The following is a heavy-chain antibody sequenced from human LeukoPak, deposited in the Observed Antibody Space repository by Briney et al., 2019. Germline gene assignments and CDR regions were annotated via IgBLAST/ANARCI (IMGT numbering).Heavy chain of an antibody. Sequence: GGTLRLSCAASGFTFSSYGMNWIRQAPGKGLEWVPAISGSGRSTFYADSVNGRFTVSRDNSKNTLYLQMNSLRVEDTAVYYCVKRLGSESFEYYFDYWGQGTLVTVSS. CDR1: GFTFSSYG. J-gene: IGHJ4*02. D-gene: IGHD3-9*01. CDR3: VKRLGSESFEYYFDY. CDR2: ISGSGRST. V-gene: IGHV3-23*01.